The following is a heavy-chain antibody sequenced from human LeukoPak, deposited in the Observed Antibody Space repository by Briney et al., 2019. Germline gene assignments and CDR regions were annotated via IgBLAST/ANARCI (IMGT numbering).Heavy chain of an antibody. CDR1: GGSISSGSYY. V-gene: IGHV4-61*02. CDR2: IYTSGST. D-gene: IGHD3-10*01. Sequence: PSETLSLTCTVSGGSISSGSYYWSWIRQPAGKGLEWIGRIYTSGSTNYNPSLKSRVTISVDTSKNQFSLKLSSVTAADTAVYYCAREGYYGSGSYPDYWGQGTPVTVSS. CDR3: AREGYYGSGSYPDY. J-gene: IGHJ4*01.